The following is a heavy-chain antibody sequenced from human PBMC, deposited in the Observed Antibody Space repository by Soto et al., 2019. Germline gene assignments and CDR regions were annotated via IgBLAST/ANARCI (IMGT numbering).Heavy chain of an antibody. CDR3: ARVAGGYSLWNYGFFDY. CDR2: INHSGST. J-gene: IGHJ4*02. V-gene: IGHV4-34*01. D-gene: IGHD1-7*01. Sequence: SETLSLTCAVYGGSFSGYYWSWIRQPPGKGLEWIGEINHSGSTNYNPSLKSRVTISVDTSKNQFSLKLSSVTAADTAVYYCARVAGGYSLWNYGFFDYWGQGTLVTVSP. CDR1: GGSFSGYY.